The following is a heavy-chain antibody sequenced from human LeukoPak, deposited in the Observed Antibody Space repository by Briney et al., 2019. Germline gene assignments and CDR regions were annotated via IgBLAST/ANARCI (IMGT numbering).Heavy chain of an antibody. CDR1: GGSISSSSYY. V-gene: IGHV4-39*07. CDR3: ARDLYGSGSYEDY. CDR2: IYYSGST. J-gene: IGHJ4*02. Sequence: SETLSLTCTVSGGSISSSSYYWGWIRQPPGKGLEWIGSIYYSGSTNYNPSLKSRVTISVDTSKNQFSLKQSSVTAADTAVYYCARDLYGSGSYEDYWGQGTLVTVSS. D-gene: IGHD3-10*01.